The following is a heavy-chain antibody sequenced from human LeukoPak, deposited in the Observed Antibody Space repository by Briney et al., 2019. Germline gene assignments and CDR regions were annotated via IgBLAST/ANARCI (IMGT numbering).Heavy chain of an antibody. V-gene: IGHV4-39*01. J-gene: IGHJ4*02. CDR3: GSLTYSARDY. CDR2: VYYSGAT. Sequence: PSETLSLTCTVSGGSISSYYWGWIRQPPGKGLEWIGSVYYSGATYYNPSLKSRVTISADTSKNQFSLKLTSVTAADTAVYYCGSLTYSARDYWGQGTLVTVSS. CDR1: GGSISSYY. D-gene: IGHD3-16*01.